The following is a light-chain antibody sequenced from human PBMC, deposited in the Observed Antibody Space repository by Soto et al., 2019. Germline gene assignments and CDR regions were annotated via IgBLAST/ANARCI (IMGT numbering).Light chain of an antibody. CDR2: GAS. J-gene: IGKJ1*01. CDR3: QQYGSSPWT. V-gene: IGKV3-20*01. CDR1: QSVSSSY. Sequence: EIVLPQYPGTLSLSPGERATLSCRASQSVSSSYLAWYQQKPGQAPRLLIYGASSRATVIPDRFSGSGSGTDFTLTISRLEPEDFAVYYCQQYGSSPWTFGQGTKVDIK.